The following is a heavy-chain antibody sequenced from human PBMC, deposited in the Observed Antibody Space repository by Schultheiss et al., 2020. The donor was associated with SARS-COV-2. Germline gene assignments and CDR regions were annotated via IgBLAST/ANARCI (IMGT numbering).Heavy chain of an antibody. D-gene: IGHD6-19*01. Sequence: SETLSLTCAVSGGSISSSNWWSWVRQPPGKGLEWIGEIYHSGSTNYNPSLKSRVTISVDKSKNQFSLKLSSVTAADTAVYYCARVSEYSSGWTTPHWFDPWGQGTLVTVSS. V-gene: IGHV4-4*02. CDR2: IYHSGST. J-gene: IGHJ5*02. CDR1: GGSISSSNW. CDR3: ARVSEYSSGWTTPHWFDP.